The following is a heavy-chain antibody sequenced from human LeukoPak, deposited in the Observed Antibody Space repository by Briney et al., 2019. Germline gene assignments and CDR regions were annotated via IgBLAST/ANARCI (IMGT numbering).Heavy chain of an antibody. CDR3: ARPRGIAAANDAFDI. CDR2: INPNSGGT. CDR1: GYTFTGYY. V-gene: IGHV1-2*02. J-gene: IGHJ3*02. D-gene: IGHD6-13*01. Sequence: ASVKVSCKASGYTFTGYYMHWVRQAPGQGLEWMGWINPNSGGTNYAQKFQGRVTMTRDTSISTAYMELSRLRSDDTAVYCCARPRGIAAANDAFDIWGQGTMVTVSS.